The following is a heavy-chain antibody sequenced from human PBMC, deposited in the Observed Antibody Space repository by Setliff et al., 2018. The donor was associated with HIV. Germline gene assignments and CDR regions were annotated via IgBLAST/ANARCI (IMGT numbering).Heavy chain of an antibody. CDR3: AKDLHPGYFDD. CDR1: GGSISGYH. CDR2: IHGSGST. J-gene: IGHJ4*02. Sequence: PSETLSLTCTVSGGSISGYHWSWIRQPAVKGLEWIGRIHGSGSTSYNPSLKSRVTMSVDAPKNQFSLKVNSVTAADTAVYYCAKDLHPGYFDDWGQGTLVTVSS. V-gene: IGHV4-4*07.